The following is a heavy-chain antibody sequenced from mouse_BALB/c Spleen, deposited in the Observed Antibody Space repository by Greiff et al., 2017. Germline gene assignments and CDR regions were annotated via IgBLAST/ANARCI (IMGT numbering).Heavy chain of an antibody. Sequence: QVQLKQPGAELVKPGASVKLSCKASGYTFTSYYMYWVKQRPGQGLEWIGGINPSNGGTNFNEKFKSKATLTVDKSSSTAYMQLSSLTSEDSAVYYCTRHDYDDGGAMDDWGQGTAVTVAA. D-gene: IGHD2-4*01. CDR3: TRHDYDDGGAMDD. J-gene: IGHJ4*01. CDR1: GYTFTSYY. CDR2: INPSNGGT. V-gene: IGHV1S81*02.